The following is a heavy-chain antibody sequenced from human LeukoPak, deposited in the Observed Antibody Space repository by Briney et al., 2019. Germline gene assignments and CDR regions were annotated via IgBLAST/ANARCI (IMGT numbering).Heavy chain of an antibody. Sequence: PGGSLRLSCAASGFTFSSYWMSWVRQAPGKGLEWVANIKQDGSEKYYVDSVKGRFTISRDNAKNSLYLQMNSLRAEDTAVYYCARVSSGWNVRSNDYWGQGTLVTVSS. V-gene: IGHV3-7*04. CDR2: IKQDGSEK. CDR1: GFTFSSYW. CDR3: ARVSSGWNVRSNDY. J-gene: IGHJ4*02. D-gene: IGHD6-19*01.